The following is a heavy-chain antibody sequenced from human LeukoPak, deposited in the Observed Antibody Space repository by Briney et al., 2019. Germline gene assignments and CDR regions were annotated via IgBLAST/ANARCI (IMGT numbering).Heavy chain of an antibody. D-gene: IGHD3-10*01. Sequence: GGSLRLSCAASGFTFSSYAMSWVRQAPGKGLEWVAVISYDGSNKYYADSVKGRFTISRDNSKNTLYLQMNSLRAEDTAVYYCAKSGSGSSPYYFDYWGQGTLVTVSS. CDR2: ISYDGSNK. J-gene: IGHJ4*02. CDR1: GFTFSSYA. V-gene: IGHV3-30*18. CDR3: AKSGSGSSPYYFDY.